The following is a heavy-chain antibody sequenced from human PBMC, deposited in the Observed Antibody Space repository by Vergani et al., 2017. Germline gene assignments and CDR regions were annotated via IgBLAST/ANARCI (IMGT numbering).Heavy chain of an antibody. CDR1: GGSISGYY. J-gene: IGHJ6*03. CDR3: ARTLYYDILTXYCSGDYYYCMNI. V-gene: IGHV4-59*01. CDR2: IYYSGIT. Sequence: QVQLQESGPGLVKPSGTLALTCTVSGGSISGYYWSWIRQPPGKGLEWIGYIYYSGITNYNPSLKSRVTISVDTSKNQFSLTLSSVTAADTAVYYCARTLYYDILTXYCSGDYYYCMNIWGKGTTVTVSS. D-gene: IGHD3-9*01.